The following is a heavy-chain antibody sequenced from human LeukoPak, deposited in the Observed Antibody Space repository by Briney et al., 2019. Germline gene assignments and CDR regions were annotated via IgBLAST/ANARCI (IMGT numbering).Heavy chain of an antibody. J-gene: IGHJ6*03. V-gene: IGHV1-8*01. CDR2: MNPNSGNT. CDR1: GYTFTSYD. CDR3: ARAIRDCSSTSCPDYYYYYYMDV. Sequence: GASVKVSCKASGYTFTSYDINWVRQATGQGLEWMGWMNPNSGNTGYAQKFQGRVTMTRNTSISTAYMELSSLRSEDTAVYYCARAIRDCSSTSCPDYYYYYYMDVWGKGTTVTVSS. D-gene: IGHD2-2*01.